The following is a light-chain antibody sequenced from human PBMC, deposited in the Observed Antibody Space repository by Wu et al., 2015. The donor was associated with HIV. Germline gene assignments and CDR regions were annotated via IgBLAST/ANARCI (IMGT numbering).Light chain of an antibody. J-gene: IGKJ2*01. Sequence: EIVLTQSPGTLSLSPGERATLSCRASQSVSSSYLAWYQQKPGRAPRLLIYGASSRATGIPDRFSGSGSGTDFTLTISRLEPEDFAVYYCQQYGVDTFGQGTKLEIK. V-gene: IGKV3-20*01. CDR3: QQYGVDT. CDR1: QSVSSSY. CDR2: GAS.